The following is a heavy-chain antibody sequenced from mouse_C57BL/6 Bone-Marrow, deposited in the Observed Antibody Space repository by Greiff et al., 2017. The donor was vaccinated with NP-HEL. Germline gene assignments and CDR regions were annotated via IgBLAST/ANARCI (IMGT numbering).Heavy chain of an antibody. Sequence: VQLQESGAELARPGASVKLSCKASGYTFTSYGISWVKQRTGQGLEWIGEIYPRSGNTYYNEKFKGKATLTADKSSSPAYMELRSLTSEDSAVYFCARSRYLFTTLEGYFDVWGTGTTVTVSS. V-gene: IGHV1-81*01. J-gene: IGHJ1*03. CDR2: IYPRSGNT. CDR1: GYTFTSYG. D-gene: IGHD5-5*01. CDR3: ARSRYLFTTLEGYFDV.